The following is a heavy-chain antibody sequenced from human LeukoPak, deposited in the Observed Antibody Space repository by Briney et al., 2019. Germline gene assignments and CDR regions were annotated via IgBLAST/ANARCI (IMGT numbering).Heavy chain of an antibody. V-gene: IGHV3-23*01. CDR3: AKDRYCSSTNCPYDY. Sequence: GGSLRLSCAASGFNSSDYTINWIRQAPGKGLEWVSGISVSDDSTYYADSVKGRFTMSRDNSNNMLYLQMNSLRAEDTAVYYCAKDRYCSSTNCPYDYWGQGTLVTVSS. J-gene: IGHJ4*02. D-gene: IGHD2-2*01. CDR1: GFNSSDYT. CDR2: ISVSDDST.